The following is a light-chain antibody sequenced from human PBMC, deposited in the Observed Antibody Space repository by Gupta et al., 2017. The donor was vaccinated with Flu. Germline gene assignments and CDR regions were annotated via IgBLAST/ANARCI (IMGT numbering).Light chain of an antibody. CDR3: RLPDNWVT. CDR1: QSISNT. J-gene: IGKJ4*01. V-gene: IGKV3-11*01. Sequence: PATLSLSPGERSTRSCRASQSISNTLDRFQQKPVQAPRLIIYDASTRATGSTVRFSGTGSGTDFTLTSISRETEDFAVCYGRLPDNWVTFGGGTRLE. CDR2: DAS.